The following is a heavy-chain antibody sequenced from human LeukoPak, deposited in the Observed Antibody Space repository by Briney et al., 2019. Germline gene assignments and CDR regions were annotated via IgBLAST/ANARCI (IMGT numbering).Heavy chain of an antibody. D-gene: IGHD3-3*01. CDR2: IYYTGSI. V-gene: IGHV4-28*05. J-gene: IGHJ4*02. Sequence: SETLSLTCAVSGYSISTSNYWAWIRQPPGKGLEWIGHIYYTGSIYYNPSLKSRVTISVDTSKNQFSLKLSSVTAADTAVYYCAGRFLEWLLDYWGQGTLVTVSS. CDR1: GYSISTSNY. CDR3: AGRFLEWLLDY.